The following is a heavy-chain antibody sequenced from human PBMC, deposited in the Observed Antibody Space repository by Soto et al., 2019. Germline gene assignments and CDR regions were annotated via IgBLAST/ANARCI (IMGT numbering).Heavy chain of an antibody. CDR3: GREILTGYYPAGWFDP. D-gene: IGHD3-9*01. V-gene: IGHV4-39*02. CDR1: GGSISSSTYY. Sequence: QLQLQESGPGLVKPSETLSLTCTVSGGSISSSTYYWGWIRQPPGKGLEWIGSIYFRGSTYYNPSLKSRVNVYVDTSKKQFSLKLTSVTAPDTAVYYCGREILTGYYPAGWFDPWGQRTLVTGYS. CDR2: IYFRGST. J-gene: IGHJ5*02.